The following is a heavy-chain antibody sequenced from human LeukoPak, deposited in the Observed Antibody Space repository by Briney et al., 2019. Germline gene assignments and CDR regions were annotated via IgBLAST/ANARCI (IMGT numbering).Heavy chain of an antibody. J-gene: IGHJ4*02. V-gene: IGHV3-30*02. D-gene: IGHD3-16*01. CDR2: IRYDGSNK. Sequence: PGGSLRLSCAASGFTFSSYGMHWVRQAPGKGLEWVAFIRYDGSNKYYADSVKGRFTISRDNSKNTLYLQMNSLRAEDTAVYYCAKGHNMITFGGAMSYWGQGTLVTVSS. CDR1: GFTFSSYG. CDR3: AKGHNMITFGGAMSY.